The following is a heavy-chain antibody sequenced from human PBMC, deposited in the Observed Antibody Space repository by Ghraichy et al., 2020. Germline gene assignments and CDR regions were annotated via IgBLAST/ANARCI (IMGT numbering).Heavy chain of an antibody. Sequence: GGSLRLSCAASGFTFSGYAMSWVRQAPGKGLEWVSTITYNSANTHYADSVKGRFTISRDNYKSTVYLQMSSLRDDDTAVYYCAKTHYSGLFYDNWGQGTLVTVSS. CDR3: AKTHYSGLFYDN. D-gene: IGHD6-19*01. CDR2: ITYNSANT. V-gene: IGHV3-23*01. CDR1: GFTFSGYA. J-gene: IGHJ4*02.